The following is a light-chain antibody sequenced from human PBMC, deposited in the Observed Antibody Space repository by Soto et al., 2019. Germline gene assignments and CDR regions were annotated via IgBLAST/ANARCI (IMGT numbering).Light chain of an antibody. CDR3: NSFTTSSTLV. Sequence: QSVLTQPASVSGSPGQSITISCTGTSSDIGSYNRVSWYQQPPGTAPKLIIYEVNNRPSGVPDRFSGSKSGNTASLTISGLLAEDEADYYCNSFTTSSTLVFGTGTKVTVL. CDR1: SSDIGSYNR. V-gene: IGLV2-18*02. CDR2: EVN. J-gene: IGLJ1*01.